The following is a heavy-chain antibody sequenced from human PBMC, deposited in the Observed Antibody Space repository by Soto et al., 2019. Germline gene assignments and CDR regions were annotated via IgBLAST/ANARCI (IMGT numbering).Heavy chain of an antibody. CDR3: ARGPTYYDYIWGSYRYTSSTHFMDV. Sequence: ASVKVSCKASGYTFTSYDINWVRQATGQGLEWMGWMNPNSGNTGYAQKFQGRVTMTRNTSISTAYMELGSLRSEDTAVYYCARGPTYYDYIWGSYRYTSSTHFMDVWGKGTTVTVSS. CDR2: MNPNSGNT. CDR1: GYTFTSYD. J-gene: IGHJ6*03. V-gene: IGHV1-8*01. D-gene: IGHD3-16*02.